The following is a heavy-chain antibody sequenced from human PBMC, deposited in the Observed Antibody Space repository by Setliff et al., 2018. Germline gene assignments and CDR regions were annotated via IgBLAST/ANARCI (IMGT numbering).Heavy chain of an antibody. D-gene: IGHD1-26*01. V-gene: IGHV4-39*01. Sequence: SETLSLTCTVSGGSIVSKSFYWGWMRQPTGKGLEWIGSFYYNTGATYYNPSLEGRGTISVDTSKNQFSLKLSSVTAADTAFYYCARHPDGRIVPFDYWGQGIQVTVSS. J-gene: IGHJ4*02. CDR1: GGSIVSKSFY. CDR2: FYYNTGAT. CDR3: ARHPDGRIVPFDY.